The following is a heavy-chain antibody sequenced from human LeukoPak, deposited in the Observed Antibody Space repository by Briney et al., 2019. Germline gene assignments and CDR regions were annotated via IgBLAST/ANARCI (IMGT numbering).Heavy chain of an antibody. CDR3: ARDLRGHTSNWFDP. V-gene: IGHV1-18*01. D-gene: IGHD2-2*02. J-gene: IGHJ5*02. CDR2: SSAYNGNT. CDR1: GYTFTSYG. Sequence: ASVKVSCKASGYTFTSYGISWVRQAPGQGREWRGRSSAYNGNTHYAQKLHARVTMTTDTSTSTAYMELRSLSSDDTAVSYCARDLRGHTSNWFDPWGQGTLVTVSS.